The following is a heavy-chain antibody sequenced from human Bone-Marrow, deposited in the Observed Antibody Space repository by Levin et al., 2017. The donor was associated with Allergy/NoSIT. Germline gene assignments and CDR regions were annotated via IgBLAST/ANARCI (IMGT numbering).Heavy chain of an antibody. CDR1: GFSFSDYA. CDR2: ITGGGFDT. Sequence: GGSLRLSCAASGFSFSDYAMTWVRQAPGKGLEWVSVITGGGFDTYYGDSVKGRFTVSRDNSKNTLYLELNSLRAEDTAVYYCAKKQGGTSGFSFDVWGQGTMVTVSS. J-gene: IGHJ3*01. CDR3: AKKQGGTSGFSFDV. V-gene: IGHV3-23*02. D-gene: IGHD1-1*01.